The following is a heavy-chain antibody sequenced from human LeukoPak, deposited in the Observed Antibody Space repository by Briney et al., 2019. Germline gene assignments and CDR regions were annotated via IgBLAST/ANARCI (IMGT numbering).Heavy chain of an antibody. V-gene: IGHV3-23*01. CDR3: AKGSGSSGWTSLDY. CDR1: GFTFSSYA. D-gene: IGHD6-19*01. Sequence: GGSLRLSCAVSGFTFSSYAMSWVRQAPGKGLEWVSAISGSGGSTYYADSVKGRFTISRDNSKNTLYLQMNSLRAEDTAVYYCAKGSGSSGWTSLDYWGQGTLVTVSS. J-gene: IGHJ4*02. CDR2: ISGSGGST.